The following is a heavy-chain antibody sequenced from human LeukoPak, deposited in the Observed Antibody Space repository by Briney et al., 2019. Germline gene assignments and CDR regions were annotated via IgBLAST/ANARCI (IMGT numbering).Heavy chain of an antibody. D-gene: IGHD3-3*01. CDR3: AEGGMWSGTIDY. CDR1: GGSISSYY. CDR2: IYYSGST. J-gene: IGHJ4*02. V-gene: IGHV4-59*01. Sequence: PSETLSLTCTVSGGSISSYYWSWIRQPPGKGLEWIGYIYYSGSTNYNPSLKSRVTISVDTSKNQFSLKLSSVTAADTAVYYCAEGGMWSGTIDYWGQGTLVTVSS.